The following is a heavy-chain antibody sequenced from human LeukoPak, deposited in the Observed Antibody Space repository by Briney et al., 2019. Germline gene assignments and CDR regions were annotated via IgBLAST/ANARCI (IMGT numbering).Heavy chain of an antibody. CDR2: ISYDGSNK. Sequence: PGGSLRLSCAASGFTFSNYAMHWVRQAPGKGLEWVAVISYDGSNKNYADSVKGRFTISRDNSKNTLYLQMNSLRAEDTAVYYCAKLETYYDYVWGSPSTDYWGQGTLVTVSS. J-gene: IGHJ4*02. CDR3: AKLETYYDYVWGSPSTDY. CDR1: GFTFSNYA. V-gene: IGHV3-30*04. D-gene: IGHD3-16*01.